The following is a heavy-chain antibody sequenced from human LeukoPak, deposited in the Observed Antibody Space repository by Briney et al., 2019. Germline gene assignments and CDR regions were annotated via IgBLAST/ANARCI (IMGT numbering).Heavy chain of an antibody. CDR1: GGTFSSYA. V-gene: IGHV1-69*13. CDR2: IIPIFGTA. D-gene: IGHD2-15*01. Sequence: GASVKVSCKASGGTFSSYAISWVRQAPGQGLEWMGGIIPIFGTANYAQKFQGRVTITADESTSTAYMELSSLRSEDTAVYYCATVVAATLIDYWGQGTLVTVSS. CDR3: ATVVAATLIDY. J-gene: IGHJ4*02.